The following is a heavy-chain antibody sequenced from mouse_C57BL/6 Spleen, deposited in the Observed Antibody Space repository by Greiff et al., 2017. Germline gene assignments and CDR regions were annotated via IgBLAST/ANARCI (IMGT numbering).Heavy chain of an antibody. CDR1: GYTFTSYW. V-gene: IGHV1-53*01. CDR3: ARGGAYYSNYVYFDV. Sequence: VQLQQPGTELVKPGASVKLSCKASGYTFTSYWMHWVKQRPGQGLEWIGNINPCNGGTNYNEKFKSKATLTVDKSSSTAYMQLSSLTSGYSAVYYGARGGAYYSNYVYFDVWGTGTTVTVSA. D-gene: IGHD2-5*01. J-gene: IGHJ1*03. CDR2: INPCNGGT.